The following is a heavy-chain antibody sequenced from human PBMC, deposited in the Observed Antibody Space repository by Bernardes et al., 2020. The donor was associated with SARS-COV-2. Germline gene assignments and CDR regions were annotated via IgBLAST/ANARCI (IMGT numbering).Heavy chain of an antibody. D-gene: IGHD3-22*01. CDR1: GYPFTGYY. V-gene: IGHV1-2*02. CDR3: ALPPTNYDRYGMDV. CDR2: INPNSGGT. J-gene: IGHJ6*02. Sequence: ASVKVSCKASGYPFTGYYMHWVRQAPGQGLEWMGWINPNSGGTNYAQKFQGRVTMTRDTSISTAYMELSRVRSDDTAVYYCALPPTNYDRYGMDVWGQGTTVTVSS.